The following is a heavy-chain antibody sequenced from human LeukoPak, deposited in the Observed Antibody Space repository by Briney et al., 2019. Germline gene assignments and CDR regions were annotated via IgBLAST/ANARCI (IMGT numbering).Heavy chain of an antibody. CDR2: INHSGST. V-gene: IGHV4-34*01. D-gene: IGHD5-12*01. CDR3: ARQFGYGDY. J-gene: IGHJ4*02. Sequence: PSETLSLTCAVYGGSFSGYYWSWIREPPGKGLEWIGEINHSGSTYYNPSLKSRVTISVDTSKNQFSLKLSSVTAADTAVYYCARQFGYGDYWGQGTLVTVSS. CDR1: GGSFSGYY.